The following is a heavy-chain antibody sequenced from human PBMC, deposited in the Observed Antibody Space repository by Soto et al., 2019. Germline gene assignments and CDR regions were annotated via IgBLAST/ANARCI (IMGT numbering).Heavy chain of an antibody. CDR1: GGSFSCYY. D-gene: IGHD5-12*01. CDR2: INHSGST. J-gene: IGHJ5*02. CDR3: ASEGVATISWFSR. Sequence: PSETLSLTCAVYGGSFSCYYWSWIRQPPGQGLEWIGEINHSGSTNYNPSLKSRVTISVDTSKNQFSLKLSSVTAADTAVYYCASEGVATISWFSRWGQVTLVTVSS. V-gene: IGHV4-34*01.